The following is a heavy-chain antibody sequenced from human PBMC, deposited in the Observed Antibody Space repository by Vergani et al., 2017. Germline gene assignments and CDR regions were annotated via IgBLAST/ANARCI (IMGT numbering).Heavy chain of an antibody. CDR3: ARDREMATIFHYYYYMDV. CDR2: IIPIFGTA. CDR1: GGTFSSYA. J-gene: IGHJ6*03. Sequence: QVQLVQSGAEVKKPGSSVKVSCKASGGTFSSYAISWVRQAPGQGLEWMGGIIPIFGTANYAQKFQGRVTMTRDTSTSTVYMELSSLRSEDTAVYYCARDREMATIFHYYYYMDVWGKGTTVTVSS. V-gene: IGHV1-69*06. D-gene: IGHD5-24*01.